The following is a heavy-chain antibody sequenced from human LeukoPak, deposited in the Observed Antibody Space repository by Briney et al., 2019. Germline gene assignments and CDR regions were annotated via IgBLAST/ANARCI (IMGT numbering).Heavy chain of an antibody. Sequence: ASVKVSCKASGYTFTSYGISWVRQAPGQGLEWMGWISAYNGNTNYAQKLQGRVTMTTDTSTSTAYMELRSLRSDGTAVYYCARQRIGEIAAAGTYYYGMDVWGQGTTVTVSS. J-gene: IGHJ6*02. CDR3: ARQRIGEIAAAGTYYYGMDV. D-gene: IGHD6-13*01. V-gene: IGHV1-18*01. CDR1: GYTFTSYG. CDR2: ISAYNGNT.